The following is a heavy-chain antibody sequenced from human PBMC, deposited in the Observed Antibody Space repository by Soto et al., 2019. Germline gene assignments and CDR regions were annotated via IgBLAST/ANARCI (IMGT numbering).Heavy chain of an antibody. CDR3: AKGGGSKDYDDTSGYYLYYYYAMDV. CDR2: LSGSGVST. Sequence: EVQLLESGGGLVQPGGSLRLSCAASGFTFSSYAMTWVRQAPGKGLEWVSALSGSGVSTYYADSVKGRFTISRDNSENTLYLQMDSLRAEDTAVYYCAKGGGSKDYDDTSGYYLYYYYAMDVWGQGTTVTVSS. CDR1: GFTFSSYA. J-gene: IGHJ6*02. V-gene: IGHV3-23*01. D-gene: IGHD3-22*01.